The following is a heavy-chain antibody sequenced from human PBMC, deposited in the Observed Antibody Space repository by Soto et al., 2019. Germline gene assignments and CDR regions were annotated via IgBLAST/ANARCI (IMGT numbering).Heavy chain of an antibody. CDR2: IIPIFGTA. V-gene: IGHV1-69*06. CDR3: ARDQIRFLEPPLPYYYYGMDV. D-gene: IGHD3-3*01. CDR1: GGTFSSYA. Sequence: SVKVSCKASGGTFSSYAISWVRQAPGQGLEWMGGIIPIFGTANYAQKFQGRVTITADKSTSTAYMELSSLRSEDTAVYYCARDQIRFLEPPLPYYYYGMDVWGQGTTVTVSS. J-gene: IGHJ6*02.